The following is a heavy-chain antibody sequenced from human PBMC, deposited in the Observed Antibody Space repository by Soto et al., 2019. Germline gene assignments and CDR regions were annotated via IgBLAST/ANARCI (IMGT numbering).Heavy chain of an antibody. CDR2: IGTSETIR. D-gene: IGHD3-3*01. CDR1: GFTFSSYE. Sequence: EVQLEESGGGLVQPGGSLRLSCAASGFTFSSYEMNWVRQVPGKGLQWVSYIGTSETIRYYADSVKGRFTISRDNAKNSLYLQMNSLRAEDTAIYYCARETLTLFGGVRDIVYYGMDVWGPGTTVTVSS. CDR3: ARETLTLFGGVRDIVYYGMDV. J-gene: IGHJ6*02. V-gene: IGHV3-48*03.